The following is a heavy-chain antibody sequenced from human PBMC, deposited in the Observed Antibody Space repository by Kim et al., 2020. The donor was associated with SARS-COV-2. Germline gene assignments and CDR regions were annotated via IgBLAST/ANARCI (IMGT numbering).Heavy chain of an antibody. CDR2: MSFDGFSK. CDR1: DFSFSTSI. J-gene: IGHJ3*02. Sequence: GGSLRLSCEASDFSFSTSIMHWVRQAPGKGLEWVSGMSFDGFSKHYADSVRNRFTISRDDSKNMLFLQMNSLSAEDNGVYYCARELTSSGRAPAFYIWV. V-gene: IGHV3-30-3*01. CDR3: ARELTSSGRAPAFYI. D-gene: IGHD6-25*01.